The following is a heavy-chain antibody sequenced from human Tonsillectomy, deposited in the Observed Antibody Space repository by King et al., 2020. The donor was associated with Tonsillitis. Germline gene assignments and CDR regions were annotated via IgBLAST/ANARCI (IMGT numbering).Heavy chain of an antibody. CDR2: LSSSSSYM. V-gene: IGHV3-21*01. D-gene: IGHD6-13*01. Sequence: QLVQSGGGLVKPGGSLRLSCAASGFPFSSYSMTWVRQAPGKGLDWVSSLSSSSSYMYYEDSGKGRFTISRDNANNSLYLQMNSLRAEDTAVYYCARARSTIAAAGTGPYYFDYWGQGTLVTVSS. CDR3: ARARSTIAAAGTGPYYFDY. J-gene: IGHJ4*02. CDR1: GFPFSSYS.